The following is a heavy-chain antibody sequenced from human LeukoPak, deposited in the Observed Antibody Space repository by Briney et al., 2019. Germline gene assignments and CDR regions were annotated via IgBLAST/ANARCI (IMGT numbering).Heavy chain of an antibody. CDR2: ISGSDGST. V-gene: IGHV3-23*01. J-gene: IGHJ4*02. D-gene: IGHD1-7*01. CDR3: AKAGYNWNYGPYFDY. CDR1: GFTFSSYA. Sequence: GGSLRLSCAASGFTFSSYAMSWVRQAPGKGLEWVSAISGSDGSTYYADSVKGRFTISRDNSKNTLYLQMNSLRAEDTAVYYCAKAGYNWNYGPYFDYWGQGTLVTVSS.